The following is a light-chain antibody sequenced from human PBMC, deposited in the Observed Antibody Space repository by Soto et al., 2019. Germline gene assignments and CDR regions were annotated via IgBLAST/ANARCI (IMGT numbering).Light chain of an antibody. CDR2: EVS. CDR3: TSYTRSSTRV. J-gene: IGLJ3*02. V-gene: IGLV2-14*01. Sequence: QSALTQPASVSGSPGQSITISCTGTSSDVGGYNYVSWYQQHPGEAPKLMIYEVSNRPSGVSNRFSGSKSGNTASLTISGLQAEDEADYYCTSYTRSSTRVFGGGTKVTVL. CDR1: SSDVGGYNY.